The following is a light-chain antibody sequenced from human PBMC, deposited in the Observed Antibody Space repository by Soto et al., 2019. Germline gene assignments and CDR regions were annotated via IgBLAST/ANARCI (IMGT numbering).Light chain of an antibody. CDR3: QQYNNWPYT. J-gene: IGKJ2*01. CDR2: GAS. Sequence: EIGMTQSPATLSVCPGERAALSCRASQSVSSNVAWYQQKPGQAPRRLIYGASTRATGIPARFSGSGSGTDFTLTISSLQSEDFAVYYCQQYNNWPYTFGQGTKLEIK. CDR1: QSVSSN. V-gene: IGKV3-15*01.